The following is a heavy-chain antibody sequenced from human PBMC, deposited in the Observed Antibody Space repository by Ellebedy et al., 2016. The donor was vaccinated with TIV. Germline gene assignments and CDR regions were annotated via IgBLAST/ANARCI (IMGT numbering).Heavy chain of an antibody. CDR3: ARGTSIYSRAENFDF. V-gene: IGHV3-30*03. CDR2: ISYEGSNQ. J-gene: IGHJ4*02. D-gene: IGHD1-26*01. CDR1: GFTFDDYG. Sequence: GGSLRLSXAASGFTFDDYGMNWVRQAPGKGLEWVALISYEGSNQNYADSLKGQFTISRDNSKNTLYLQMNSLRPEDTAVYYCARGTSIYSRAENFDFWGRGILVTVSS.